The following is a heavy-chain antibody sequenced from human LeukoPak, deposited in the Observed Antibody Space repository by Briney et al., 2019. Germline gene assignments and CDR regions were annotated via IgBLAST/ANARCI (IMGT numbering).Heavy chain of an antibody. Sequence: GGSLRLSCAASGFTVRSSYMSWVRQAPGKGLEWVSEIYSDGTTYYAASVKGRFGISRDNSKNTVDLQMNSLRAEDTAVYYCARDLREHGVFDIWGQGTMVTVSS. J-gene: IGHJ3*02. D-gene: IGHD1-26*01. V-gene: IGHV3-53*01. CDR2: IYSDGTT. CDR1: GFTVRSSY. CDR3: ARDLREHGVFDI.